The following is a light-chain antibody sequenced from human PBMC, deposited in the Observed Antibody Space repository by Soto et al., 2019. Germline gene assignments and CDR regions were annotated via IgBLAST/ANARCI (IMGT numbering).Light chain of an antibody. J-gene: IGKJ4*01. CDR1: QSVLYSSNNKNY. V-gene: IGKV4-1*01. Sequence: DIVMTQSPDSMAVSLGERATINCESSQSVLYSSNNKNYLAWYQQKPGQPPKLLIYWASTRESGVPDRFSGSGSGTDFTLTISSLQAEDVAVYYCQQYYSTPDTFGGGTKVEIK. CDR3: QQYYSTPDT. CDR2: WAS.